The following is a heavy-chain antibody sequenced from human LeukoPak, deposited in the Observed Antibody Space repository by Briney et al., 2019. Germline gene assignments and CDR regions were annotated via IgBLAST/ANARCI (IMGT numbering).Heavy chain of an antibody. D-gene: IGHD5-24*01. Sequence: GGSLRLSCVASGFSFSNYAMSWVRQAPGKGLEWVSAISGSGVSAYFADSVKGRFTVSRDNSKNTLYLQMSSVRAEDTAVYYCAKSNGVDRNGYNSDYFDYWGQGTLVTVSS. V-gene: IGHV3-23*01. J-gene: IGHJ4*02. CDR2: ISGSGVSA. CDR3: AKSNGVDRNGYNSDYFDY. CDR1: GFSFSNYA.